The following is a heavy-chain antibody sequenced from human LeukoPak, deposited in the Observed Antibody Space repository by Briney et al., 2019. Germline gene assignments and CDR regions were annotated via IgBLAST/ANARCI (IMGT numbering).Heavy chain of an antibody. V-gene: IGHV3-48*02. Sequence: GGSLRLSCAASGXTFSDYSLNWVRQAPGRGLEWVSCIGSRSNNIHDADSVRGRFTISRDNAKNSLYLQMNSLRDEDTAVYYCARDKSYSFDYWGQGTLVTVSS. J-gene: IGHJ4*02. CDR3: ARDKSYSFDY. D-gene: IGHD2-15*01. CDR2: IGSRSNNI. CDR1: GXTFSDYS.